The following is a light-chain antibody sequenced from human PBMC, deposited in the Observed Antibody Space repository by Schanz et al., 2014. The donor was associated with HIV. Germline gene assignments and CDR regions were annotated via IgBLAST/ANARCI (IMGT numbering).Light chain of an antibody. CDR2: DNY. J-gene: IGLJ2*01. Sequence: QSVLTQPPSVSAAPGQKVTISCSGSTSNIGNNYVSWYQQLPGTAPKLLIYDNYKRPSGIPDRFSGSKSGTSATLGITGLQTGDEADYYCATWDSFLNAVVFGGGTKLTVL. V-gene: IGLV1-51*01. CDR1: TSNIGNNY. CDR3: ATWDSFLNAVV.